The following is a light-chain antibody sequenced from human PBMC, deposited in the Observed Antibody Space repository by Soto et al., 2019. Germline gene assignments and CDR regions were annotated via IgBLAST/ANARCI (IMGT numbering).Light chain of an antibody. CDR1: QSISGW. CDR2: GVS. Sequence: DIPMTQSPSTLSASVGDRVTITCRASQSISGWLAWFQQKPGKAPNLLIYGVSNVESGVPSRFSGSGSGTTFTLTISNLQPDDFATYYCQQYADYSWTFGQGTKVESK. J-gene: IGKJ1*01. CDR3: QQYADYSWT. V-gene: IGKV1-5*03.